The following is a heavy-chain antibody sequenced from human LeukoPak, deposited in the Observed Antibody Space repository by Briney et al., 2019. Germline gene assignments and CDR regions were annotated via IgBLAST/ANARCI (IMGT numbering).Heavy chain of an antibody. CDR1: GFTFSSAW. CDR2: ISGSGGST. D-gene: IGHD3-16*01. J-gene: IGHJ4*02. CDR3: AKGDGWWGKYYFDY. Sequence: GGSLRLSCAASGFTFSSAWMSWVRQAPGKGLEWVSSISGSGGSTYYADSVKGRFTISRDNSKNTLYLQMNSLRAEDTAVYYCAKGDGWWGKYYFDYWGQGTLVTVSS. V-gene: IGHV3-23*01.